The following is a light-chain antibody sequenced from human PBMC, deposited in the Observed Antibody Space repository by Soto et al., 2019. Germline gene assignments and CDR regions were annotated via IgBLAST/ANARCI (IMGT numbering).Light chain of an antibody. J-gene: IGLJ1*01. Sequence: QSVLTQPPSVSGAPGQRVTISCTGSSSNIGAGYDVHWYQQLPGTVPKLLIYDNSNRPSGVPDRFSGSKSGTSASLAITGLQAEDEADYYCTSHAGNYNFPYVFGTGTKLTVL. CDR2: DNS. V-gene: IGLV1-40*01. CDR1: SSNIGAGYD. CDR3: TSHAGNYNFPYV.